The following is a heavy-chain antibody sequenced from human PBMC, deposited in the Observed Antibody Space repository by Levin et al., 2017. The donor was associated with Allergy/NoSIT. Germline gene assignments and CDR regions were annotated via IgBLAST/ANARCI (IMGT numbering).Heavy chain of an antibody. D-gene: IGHD2-15*01. CDR2: ISSSSSTI. V-gene: IGHV3-48*02. J-gene: IGHJ4*02. CDR3: ARGRACSSGSCYIDY. CDR1: GFTFSSYS. Sequence: GGSLRLSCAVSGFTFSSYSMNWVRQAPGKGLEWVSYISSSSSTIYYADSVKGRFTISRDNAKNSLYLQMNSLRDEDTTVYYCARGRACSSGSCYIDYWGQGTQVTVSS.